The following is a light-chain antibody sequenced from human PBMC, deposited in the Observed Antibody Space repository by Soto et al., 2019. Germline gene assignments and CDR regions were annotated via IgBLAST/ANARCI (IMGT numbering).Light chain of an antibody. V-gene: IGKV3-11*01. CDR3: QQRKNWPPIT. Sequence: ETVLTQSPATLSLSPGERATLSCRASQSVSIYLAWYQQKPGQAPRLLIYDASNRATGIPARFSGSGSGTDFTLPISSLEPEDAAVYYCQQRKNWPPITFGQGTRLEIK. CDR2: DAS. CDR1: QSVSIY. J-gene: IGKJ5*01.